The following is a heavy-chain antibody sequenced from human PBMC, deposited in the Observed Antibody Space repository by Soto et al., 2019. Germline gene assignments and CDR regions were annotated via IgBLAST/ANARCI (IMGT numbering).Heavy chain of an antibody. J-gene: IGHJ6*03. D-gene: IGHD1-26*01. CDR3: ATRLSGSNADKYYSMVV. Sequence: QVQLVQSGAEVKKPGASVKVSCKASGYTFTSHGISWVRQAPGQGLEWMAWISAENGDTNYEQKLHGRVTVTTDSSTSTAYTELRSLTSEATAGYYCATRLSGSNADKYYSMVVWGKGTTVTFSS. CDR2: ISAENGDT. CDR1: GYTFTSHG. V-gene: IGHV1-18*01.